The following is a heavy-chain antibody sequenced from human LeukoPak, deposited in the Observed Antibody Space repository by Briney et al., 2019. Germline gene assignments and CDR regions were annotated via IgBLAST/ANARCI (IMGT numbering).Heavy chain of an antibody. Sequence: PGGSLRLSCAASGFTFRNYELNWVRQAPGKGREWISYISNSGSTIYYADSVRGRFTISRDNARNSLYLQMNSLRAEDTAVYYCARADMAVVPVFDYWGQGTLVTVSS. V-gene: IGHV3-48*03. J-gene: IGHJ4*02. CDR2: ISNSGSTI. CDR3: ARADMAVVPVFDY. CDR1: GFTFRNYE. D-gene: IGHD6-19*01.